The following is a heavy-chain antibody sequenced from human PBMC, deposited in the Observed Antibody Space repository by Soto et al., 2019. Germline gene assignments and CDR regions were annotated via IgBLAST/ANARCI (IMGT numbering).Heavy chain of an antibody. CDR3: ALNYYYDSSGYRPLSP. Sequence: SVKVSCKASGGTFSSYAISWVRQAPGQGLEWMGGIIPIFGTANYAQKFQGRVTITADESTSTAYMELSSLRSEDTAVYYCALNYYYDSSGYRPLSPWGPGTLVIVSS. D-gene: IGHD3-22*01. V-gene: IGHV1-69*13. CDR2: IIPIFGTA. J-gene: IGHJ5*02. CDR1: GGTFSSYA.